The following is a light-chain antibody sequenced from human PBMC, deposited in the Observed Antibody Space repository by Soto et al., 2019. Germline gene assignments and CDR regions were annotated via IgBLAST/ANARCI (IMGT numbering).Light chain of an antibody. CDR1: SSNIGAGYD. Sequence: QTVVTQPPSVSGAPGQRVTVSCTGSSSNIGAGYDVHWYQQLPGTAPKLLIYGNSNRPSGVPDRFSGSKSGTSASLAITGLQAEDEADYYCQSYDSNLRAVFGGGTKLTVL. J-gene: IGLJ2*01. CDR3: QSYDSNLRAV. CDR2: GNS. V-gene: IGLV1-40*01.